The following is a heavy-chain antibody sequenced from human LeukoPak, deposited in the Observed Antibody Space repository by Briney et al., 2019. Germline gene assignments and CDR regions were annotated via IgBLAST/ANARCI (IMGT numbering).Heavy chain of an antibody. CDR1: GGSFSGYY. CDR2: IKHSGST. CDR3: ARLLLWFGPRPYGMDV. J-gene: IGHJ6*02. D-gene: IGHD3-10*01. Sequence: SETLSLTCAVYGGSFSGYYWSWIRQPPGKGLEWIGEIKHSGSTNYNPSLKSRVTISVDTSKNQFSLKLSSVTAADTAVYYCARLLLWFGPRPYGMDVWGQGTTVTVSS. V-gene: IGHV4-34*01.